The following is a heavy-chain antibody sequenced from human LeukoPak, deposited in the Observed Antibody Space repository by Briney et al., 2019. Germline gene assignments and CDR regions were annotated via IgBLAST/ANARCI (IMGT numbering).Heavy chain of an antibody. D-gene: IGHD2-2*01. J-gene: IGHJ5*02. CDR3: GRGGYCSSTSCPPVGWFDP. V-gene: IGHV3-21*01. CDR1: GFTFSSYS. Sequence: GGSLRLSCAASGFTFSSYSMNWVRQAPGKGLEWVSSISSSSSYIYYADSVKGRFTISRDNAKNSLYLQMNSLRAEDTAVYYCGRGGYCSSTSCPPVGWFDPWGQGTLVTVSS. CDR2: ISSSSSYI.